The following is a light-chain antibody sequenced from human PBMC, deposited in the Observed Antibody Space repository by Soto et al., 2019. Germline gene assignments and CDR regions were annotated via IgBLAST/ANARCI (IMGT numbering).Light chain of an antibody. CDR1: QSVLYSSNNKNY. J-gene: IGKJ2*01. CDR2: WAS. CDR3: QQYESTPPT. V-gene: IGKV4-1*01. Sequence: DIVMTQSPDSLAVSLGERATINCKSSQSVLYSSNNKNYLAWYQQRPGQPPKLLIYWASTRESGVPDRFSGSGSGTDFTLTITIRQAEDVAVYYCQQYESTPPTFGQGTKVEIK.